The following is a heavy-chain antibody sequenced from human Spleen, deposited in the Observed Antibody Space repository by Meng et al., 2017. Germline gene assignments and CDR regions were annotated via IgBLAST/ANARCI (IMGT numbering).Heavy chain of an antibody. D-gene: IGHD5-24*01. CDR3: AREMATIRDY. Sequence: QVQLQQWGAGLLKPSEALSLTCAVFSGSFSGYYWSWIRQPPGKGLEWIGEINHSGTTNYNPSLKSRVTISIDTSKNQFSLNLSSVTAADTAVYYCAREMATIRDYWGQGALVTVSS. V-gene: IGHV4-34*01. J-gene: IGHJ4*02. CDR2: INHSGTT. CDR1: SGSFSGYY.